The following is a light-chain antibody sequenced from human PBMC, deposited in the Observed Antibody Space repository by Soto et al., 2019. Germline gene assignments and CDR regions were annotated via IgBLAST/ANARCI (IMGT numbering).Light chain of an antibody. Sequence: QSVLTQPASVSGSPGQSITISCTGTSSDVGAYNYVSWFQQHPCKAPKLLIYEVSNRPSGVSYRFSGSKSGSTASLTISGLQAEDEADYYCCSYTRSRTYVFGAGTKVTVL. CDR1: SSDVGAYNY. V-gene: IGLV2-14*01. J-gene: IGLJ1*01. CDR3: CSYTRSRTYV. CDR2: EVS.